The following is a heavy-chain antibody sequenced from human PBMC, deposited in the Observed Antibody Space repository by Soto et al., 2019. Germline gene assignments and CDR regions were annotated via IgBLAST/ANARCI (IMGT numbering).Heavy chain of an antibody. D-gene: IGHD6-19*01. Sequence: ASVKVSCKASGYTFTASGISWVRQAPGQGLEWMGWINPNSGGTNYAQKFQGRVTMTRDTSISTAYMELSRLRSDDTAVYYCARGRIAVAGYHFDYWGQGTLVTVSS. CDR2: INPNSGGT. CDR1: GYTFTASG. CDR3: ARGRIAVAGYHFDY. V-gene: IGHV1-2*02. J-gene: IGHJ4*02.